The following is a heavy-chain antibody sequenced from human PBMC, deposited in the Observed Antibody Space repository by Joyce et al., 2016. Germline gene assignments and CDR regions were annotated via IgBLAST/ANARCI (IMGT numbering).Heavy chain of an antibody. Sequence: EVQLVQSGGEVKKPGESLKISCKGVGYSFTSYWLGWVRQMPGKGLELMGIINPEDSDTRYSPSFQGQVTISVDRSIKTAHLRWGSLRASDTAIYYCARSAVRGTLSPFFDYWDQGSLVTVSS. V-gene: IGHV5-51*01. CDR2: INPEDSDT. CDR1: GYSFTSYW. D-gene: IGHD3-16*01. J-gene: IGHJ4*02. CDR3: ARSAVRGTLSPFFDY.